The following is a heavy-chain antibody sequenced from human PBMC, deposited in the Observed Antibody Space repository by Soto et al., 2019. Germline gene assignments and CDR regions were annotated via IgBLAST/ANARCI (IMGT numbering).Heavy chain of an antibody. V-gene: IGHV3-30*18. CDR1: GFTFTSYW. Sequence: GGSLRLSCAASGFTFTSYWMSWVRQAPGKGLEWVAVISYDGSNKYYADSVKGRFTISRDNSKNTLYLQMNSLRAEDTAVYYCAKAGLAARLYYYYGMDVWGQGATVTVSS. D-gene: IGHD6-6*01. CDR2: ISYDGSNK. J-gene: IGHJ6*02. CDR3: AKAGLAARLYYYYGMDV.